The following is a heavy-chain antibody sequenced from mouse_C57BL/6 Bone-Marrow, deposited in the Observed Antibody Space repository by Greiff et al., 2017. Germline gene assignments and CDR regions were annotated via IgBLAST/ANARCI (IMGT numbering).Heavy chain of an antibody. V-gene: IGHV5-16*01. CDR1: GFTFSDYY. CDR2: INYDGSST. J-gene: IGHJ2*01. Sequence: EVKRVESEGGLVQPGSSMKLSCTASGFTFSDYYMAWVRQVPEKGLEWVANINYDGSSTYYLDSLKSRFIISRDNAKNILYLQMSSLKSEDTATYYCARDPGYDLYYFDYWGQGTTLTVSS. D-gene: IGHD2-2*01. CDR3: ARDPGYDLYYFDY.